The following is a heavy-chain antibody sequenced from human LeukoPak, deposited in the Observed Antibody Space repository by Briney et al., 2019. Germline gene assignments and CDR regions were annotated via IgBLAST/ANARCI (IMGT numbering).Heavy chain of an antibody. V-gene: IGHV4-34*01. CDR2: INHSGST. J-gene: IGHJ4*02. D-gene: IGHD1-7*01. Sequence: SETLSLTCAVYGGSFSGYYWSWIRQPPGKGLEWIGEINHSGSTNYNPSLKSRVTISVDTSKNQFSLKLKSVTAADTAVYYCARGTKTTPWYYWGQGTLVSVSS. CDR1: GGSFSGYY. CDR3: ARGTKTTPWYY.